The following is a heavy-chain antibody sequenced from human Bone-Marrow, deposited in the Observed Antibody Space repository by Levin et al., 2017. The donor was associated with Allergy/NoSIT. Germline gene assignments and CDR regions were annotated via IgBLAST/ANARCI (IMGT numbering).Heavy chain of an antibody. CDR1: GFTFSSYE. D-gene: IGHD2-2*01. CDR3: ASLSSTSLEWFDP. Sequence: SGGSLRLSCAASGFTFSSYEMNWVRQAPGKGLEWVSYISSSGSTIYYADSVKGRFTISRDNAKNSLYLQMNSLRAEDTAVYYCASLSSTSLEWFDPWGQGTLVTVSS. CDR2: ISSSGSTI. V-gene: IGHV3-48*03. J-gene: IGHJ5*02.